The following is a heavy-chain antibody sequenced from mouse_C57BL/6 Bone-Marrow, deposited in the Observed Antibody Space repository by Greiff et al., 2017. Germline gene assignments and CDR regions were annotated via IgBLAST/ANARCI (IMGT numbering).Heavy chain of an antibody. D-gene: IGHD2-5*01. V-gene: IGHV3-6*01. CDR1: GYSITSGYY. CDR2: ISYDGSN. CDR3: ARDNSNYDWYFDV. J-gene: IGHJ1*03. Sequence: EVKLQESGPGLVKPSQSLSLTCSVTGYSITSGYYWNWIRQFPGNKLEWMGYISYDGSNNYNPSLKNRISITRDTSKNQFFLKLNSVTTEDTATYYCARDNSNYDWYFDVGGTGTTVTVSS.